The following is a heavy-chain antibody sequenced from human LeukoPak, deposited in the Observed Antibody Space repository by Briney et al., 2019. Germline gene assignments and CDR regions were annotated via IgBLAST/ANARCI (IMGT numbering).Heavy chain of an antibody. Sequence: GGSLRLSCAASEFTFSSYAMSWVRQAPGKGLEWVSAISGGGGNTYYADSVKGRFTISRDNSKNTLYLQMNSLRAEDTAVYYCAREGIAVAGPAPFVDWGQGTLVTVSS. J-gene: IGHJ4*02. CDR1: EFTFSSYA. D-gene: IGHD6-19*01. V-gene: IGHV3-23*01. CDR2: ISGGGGNT. CDR3: AREGIAVAGPAPFVD.